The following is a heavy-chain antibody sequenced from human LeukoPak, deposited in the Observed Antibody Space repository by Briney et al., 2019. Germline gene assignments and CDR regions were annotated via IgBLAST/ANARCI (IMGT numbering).Heavy chain of an antibody. D-gene: IGHD6-19*01. J-gene: IGHJ6*03. CDR2: INSNGGST. Sequence: GGSLRLSCAASGFTFNNYAMHWVRQAPGKGLEYVSAINSNGGSTYYGNSVKGRFTISRDNSKNTLYLQMGSLRAEDTALYYCANTAALAGPHMYYYYMDVWGKGTTVTISS. V-gene: IGHV3-64*01. CDR3: ANTAALAGPHMYYYYMDV. CDR1: GFTFNNYA.